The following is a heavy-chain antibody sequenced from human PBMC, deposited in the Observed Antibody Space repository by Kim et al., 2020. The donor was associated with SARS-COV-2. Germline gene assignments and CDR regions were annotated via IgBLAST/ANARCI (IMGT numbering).Heavy chain of an antibody. D-gene: IGHD2-15*01. Sequence: GGSLRLSCAASGFTFSNAWMSWVRQAPGKGLEWVGRIKSKTDGGTTDYAAPVKGRFTISRDDSKNTLYLQMNSLKTEDTAVYYCTTAYCSGGSCYDGYYYYGRDVWGQGTTVTVSS. CDR2: IKSKTDGGTT. CDR1: GFTFSNAW. J-gene: IGHJ6*02. V-gene: IGHV3-15*01. CDR3: TTAYCSGGSCYDGYYYYGRDV.